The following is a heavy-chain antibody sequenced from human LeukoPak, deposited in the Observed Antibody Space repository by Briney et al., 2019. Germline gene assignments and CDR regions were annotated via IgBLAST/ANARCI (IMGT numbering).Heavy chain of an antibody. Sequence: SETLSLTCTVSGGSISNYYWSWIRQPPGKGLEWIGYIYTSGSTNYNPSLKSRVTISVDTSKNQFTLKLSSVTAADTAVYYCARTAYGSGSYTDYWGQGTLVTVSS. V-gene: IGHV4-4*09. CDR1: GGSISNYY. J-gene: IGHJ4*02. CDR3: ARTAYGSGSYTDY. D-gene: IGHD3-10*01. CDR2: IYTSGST.